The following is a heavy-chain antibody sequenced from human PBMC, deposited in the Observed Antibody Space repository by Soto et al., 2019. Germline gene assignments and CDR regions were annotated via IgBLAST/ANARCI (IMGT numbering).Heavy chain of an antibody. V-gene: IGHV1-18*01. J-gene: IGHJ4*02. Sequence: GASVKVSCKASGYTFTTFGISWVRQAPGQGLEWVGWISANNGNTKYSQKFQGRVSLTTETSTNTAYMELNSLTSEDTAVYYCARIPRYSFPTSDDLDSWGQGTLVTVSS. CDR3: ARIPRYSFPTSDDLDS. CDR2: ISANNGNT. D-gene: IGHD5-18*01. CDR1: GYTFTTFG.